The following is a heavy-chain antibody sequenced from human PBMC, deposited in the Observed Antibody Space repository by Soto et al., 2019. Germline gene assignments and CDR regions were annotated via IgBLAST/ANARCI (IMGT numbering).Heavy chain of an antibody. CDR1: GYSFTSYW. CDR3: ARYPRGYGSGSYYNYDAFDI. V-gene: IGHV5-51*01. Sequence: GESLKISCKVSGYSFTSYWIGWVRQMPGKGLEWMGIIYPGDSDTRYSPSFQGQVTISADKSISTAYLQWSSLKASDTAMYYCARYPRGYGSGSYYNYDAFDIWGQGTMVTVSS. J-gene: IGHJ3*02. D-gene: IGHD3-10*01. CDR2: IYPGDSDT.